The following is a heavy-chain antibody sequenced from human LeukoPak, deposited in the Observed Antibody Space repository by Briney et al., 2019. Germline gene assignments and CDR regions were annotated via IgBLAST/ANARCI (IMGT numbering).Heavy chain of an antibody. V-gene: IGHV3-33*06. CDR1: GFTFSSYG. CDR3: AKGFPYCTNGVCPYYFDY. CDR2: IWYDGSNK. D-gene: IGHD2-8*01. Sequence: GGSLRLSCAAPGFTFSSYGMHWVRQAPGKGLEWVAVIWYDGSNKYYADSVKGRFTISRDNSKQTLYLQMNSLRAEDTAVYYCAKGFPYCTNGVCPYYFDYWGQGTLVTVSS. J-gene: IGHJ4*02.